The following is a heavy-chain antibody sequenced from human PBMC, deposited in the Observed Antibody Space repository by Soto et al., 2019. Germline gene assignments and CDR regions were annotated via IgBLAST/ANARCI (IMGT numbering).Heavy chain of an antibody. V-gene: IGHV3-21*01. Sequence: GGSLRLSCAASGFTFISYSMNWGRQAPGKGLEWVSSISSSSSYIYYADSVKGRFTISRDNAKNSLYLQMNSLRAEDTAVYYCARGLVGATTPWFDPWGQGTLVTVSS. CDR3: ARGLVGATTPWFDP. CDR1: GFTFISYS. J-gene: IGHJ5*02. CDR2: ISSSSSYI. D-gene: IGHD1-26*01.